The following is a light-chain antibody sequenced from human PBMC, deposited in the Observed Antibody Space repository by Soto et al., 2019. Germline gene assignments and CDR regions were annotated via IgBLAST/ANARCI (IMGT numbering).Light chain of an antibody. Sequence: NFMLTQPHSVSESPGKTVTISCTRSSGSIDSNFVQWYQQRPGSAPTTVIYEDHQRPSGVPDRFSGSIDSSSNSASLTISGLKTEVEADYYCQSYDSSILVFGGGTQLTVL. CDR1: SGSIDSNF. CDR2: EDH. V-gene: IGLV6-57*03. CDR3: QSYDSSILV. J-gene: IGLJ3*02.